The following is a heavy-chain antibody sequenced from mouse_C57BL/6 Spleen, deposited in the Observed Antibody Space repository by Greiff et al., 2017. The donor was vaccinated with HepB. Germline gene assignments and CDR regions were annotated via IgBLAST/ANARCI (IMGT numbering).Heavy chain of an antibody. CDR2: IHPNSGST. V-gene: IGHV1-64*01. Sequence: VQLQQPGAELVKPGASVKLSCKASGYTFTSYWMHWVKQRPGQGLEWIGMIHPNSGSTNYNEKFKSKATLTVDKSSSTAYMQLSSLTSEDSAVYYCARHTAQATDYYAMDYWGQGTSVTVSS. J-gene: IGHJ4*01. D-gene: IGHD3-2*02. CDR3: ARHTAQATDYYAMDY. CDR1: GYTFTSYW.